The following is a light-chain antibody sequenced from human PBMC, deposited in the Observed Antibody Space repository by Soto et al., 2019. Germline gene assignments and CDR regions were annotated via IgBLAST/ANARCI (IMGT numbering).Light chain of an antibody. Sequence: DIQMTQSPSTLSASVGDRVTITCRASQSISSWLAWYQQKPGKAPSVLIYKASRLENAVPSRFSGSGSGTEFTLTISSLQPDDSATYDGQQYNSDSPTFGQGTKVEVK. CDR2: KAS. CDR1: QSISSW. V-gene: IGKV1-5*03. CDR3: QQYNSDSPT. J-gene: IGKJ1*01.